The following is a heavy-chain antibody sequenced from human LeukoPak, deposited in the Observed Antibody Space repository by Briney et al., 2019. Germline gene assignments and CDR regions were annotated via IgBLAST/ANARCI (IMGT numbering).Heavy chain of an antibody. CDR2: IGFDGSKI. CDR1: GFTFSCYG. V-gene: IGHV3-30*02. Sequence: PGGSLRLSCVASGFTFSCYGMQWVRQAPGKGLEWVAFIGFDGSKIYYADSVKGRFTISRDNSKNTVNLQMNSLRVEDTAVYYCAKDSDTYGHRHFDHWGQGTLVTVSS. D-gene: IGHD2-8*01. J-gene: IGHJ4*02. CDR3: AKDSDTYGHRHFDH.